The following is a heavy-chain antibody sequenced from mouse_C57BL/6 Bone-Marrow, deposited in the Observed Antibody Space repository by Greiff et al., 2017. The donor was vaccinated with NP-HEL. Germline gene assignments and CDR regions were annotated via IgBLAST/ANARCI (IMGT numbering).Heavy chain of an antibody. CDR2: IRNKATGYTT. Sequence: EVKLMESGGGLVQPGGSLRLSCAASGFTFTDYYMSWVRQPPGKALEWLGFIRNKATGYTTEYSASVKGRFTISRDNSQSILYLQMNALRAEDSATYYCARYRMVTDLYFDVWGTGTTVTVSS. D-gene: IGHD2-2*01. J-gene: IGHJ1*03. CDR3: ARYRMVTDLYFDV. CDR1: GFTFTDYY. V-gene: IGHV7-3*01.